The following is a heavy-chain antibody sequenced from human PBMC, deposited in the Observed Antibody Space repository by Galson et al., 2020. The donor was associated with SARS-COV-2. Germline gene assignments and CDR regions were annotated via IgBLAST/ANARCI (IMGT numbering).Heavy chain of an antibody. D-gene: IGHD2-15*01. CDR3: AGAAWWGRGDY. CDR1: GYSISSGFY. V-gene: IGHV4-38-2*02. Sequence: SETLSLTCTVSGYSISSGFYWSWLRQPPGKGLEWIGSIYHSGSAYYNPSLKSRVTLSVDTSKNQFSLRLNSVTATDTAVYYCAGAAWWGRGDYWGQGTLVTVSS. CDR2: IYHSGSA. J-gene: IGHJ4*02.